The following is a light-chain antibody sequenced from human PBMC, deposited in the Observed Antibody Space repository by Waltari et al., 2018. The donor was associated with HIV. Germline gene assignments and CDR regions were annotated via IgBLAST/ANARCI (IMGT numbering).Light chain of an antibody. J-gene: IGLJ2*01. CDR2: RNN. CDR1: SSNIGINY. V-gene: IGLV1-47*01. CDR3: AAWDDSLSGVI. Sequence: QSVLTQPPSASGTPGQRVTISCSGSSSNIGINYVYWYQQLPGTAPKLPIYRNNRRPSGVPDRFSGSKSGTSASLAISGLRSDDEGDYYCAAWDDSLSGVIFGGGTKLTVL.